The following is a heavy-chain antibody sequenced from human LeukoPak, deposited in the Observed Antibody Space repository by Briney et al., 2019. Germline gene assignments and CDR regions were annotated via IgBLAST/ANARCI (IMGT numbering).Heavy chain of an antibody. CDR1: GFTFSSYW. CDR2: IKQDGSEK. J-gene: IGHJ4*02. Sequence: GGSLRLSCAASGFTFSSYWMSWVRQAPGKGLEWVANIKQDGSEKYYADSVKGRFTISRDNAKNSVYLQMNSLRAEDTAVYYRARDSARYDFWSGYYMNYWGQGTLVTVSS. CDR3: ARDSARYDFWSGYYMNY. V-gene: IGHV3-7*01. D-gene: IGHD3-3*01.